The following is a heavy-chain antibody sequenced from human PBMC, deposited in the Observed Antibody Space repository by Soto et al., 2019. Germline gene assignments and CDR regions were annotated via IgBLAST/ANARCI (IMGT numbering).Heavy chain of an antibody. D-gene: IGHD3-22*01. CDR3: ARAVYLVYYDSSGYYPYFDY. CDR2: ISSSSSYI. Sequence: EVQLVESGGGLVKPGGSLRLSCAASGFTFSSYSMNWVRQAPGKGLEWVSSISSSSSYIYYADSVKGRFTISRDNAKNSLYLQMNSLRAEDTAVYYGARAVYLVYYDSSGYYPYFDYWGQGTLVTVSS. CDR1: GFTFSSYS. V-gene: IGHV3-21*01. J-gene: IGHJ4*02.